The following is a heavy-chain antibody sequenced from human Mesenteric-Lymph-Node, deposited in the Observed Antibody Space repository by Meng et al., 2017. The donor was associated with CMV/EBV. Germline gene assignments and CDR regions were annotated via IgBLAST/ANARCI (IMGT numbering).Heavy chain of an antibody. V-gene: IGHV3-30*04. CDR2: ISYDGINK. J-gene: IGHJ5*02. CDR3: ARDLTAVTGTESNWFDP. D-gene: IGHD6-19*01. Sequence: GESLKISCAASGFTFSRYAMHWVRQAPGKGLEWVAVISYDGINKYYADSVKGRFTISRDNSMHTLDLQMNSLSSEDTAVYYCARDLTAVTGTESNWFDPWGQGTLVTVSS. CDR1: GFTFSRYA.